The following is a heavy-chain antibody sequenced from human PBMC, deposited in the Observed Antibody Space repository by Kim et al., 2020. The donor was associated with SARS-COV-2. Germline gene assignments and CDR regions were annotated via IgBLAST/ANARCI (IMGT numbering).Heavy chain of an antibody. CDR3: ASDIAMAYFDY. V-gene: IGHV3-48*03. J-gene: IGHJ4*02. CDR2: ISSSGSTI. Sequence: GGSLRLSCAASGFTFSSYEMNWVRQAPGKGLEWVSYISSSGSTIYYADSVKGRFTISRDNAKNSLYLQMNSLRAEDTAVYYCASDIAMAYFDYWGQGTLVTVSS. CDR1: GFTFSSYE. D-gene: IGHD5-18*01.